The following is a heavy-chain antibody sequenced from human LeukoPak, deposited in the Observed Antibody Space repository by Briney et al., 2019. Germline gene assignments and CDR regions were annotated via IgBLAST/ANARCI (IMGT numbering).Heavy chain of an antibody. D-gene: IGHD2-2*03. CDR2: ISSGSTNI. J-gene: IGHJ4*02. V-gene: IGHV3-21*01. CDR1: GFTFRTYW. Sequence: GGSLRLSCAASGFTFRTYWMSWVRQSPGKGLEWVSCISSGSTNIYYADSVRGRFTISRENAKNSLYLQMNSLRVEDTAVYYCARVGGYCSTVSNCYGDYWGQGTLVTVSS. CDR3: ARVGGYCSTVSNCYGDY.